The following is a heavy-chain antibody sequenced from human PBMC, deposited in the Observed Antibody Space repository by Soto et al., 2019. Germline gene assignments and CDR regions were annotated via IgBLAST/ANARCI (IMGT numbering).Heavy chain of an antibody. J-gene: IGHJ4*02. V-gene: IGHV3-7*03. D-gene: IGHD6-19*01. CDR1: GFMFSNYF. Sequence: EVQLVESGGGLVQPGGSLTLSCVASGFMFSNYFMTWVRQAPGKGLEWVANIERAGREKNYADSVKGRFTISRNNAKNSLYLQRNSLRAEDTAVYYCTGGSGWSSDLWGQGTHVAVSS. CDR3: TGGSGWSSDL. CDR2: IERAGREK.